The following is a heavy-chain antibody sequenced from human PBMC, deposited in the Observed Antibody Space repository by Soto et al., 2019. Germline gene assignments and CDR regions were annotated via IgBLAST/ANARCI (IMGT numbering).Heavy chain of an antibody. V-gene: IGHV3-11*01. CDR2: ISSSGSTI. D-gene: IGHD3-10*01. CDR3: ARERGTYYYGSGTERYFDY. CDR1: GFTFIDYY. Sequence: PGGSLRLSCAASGFTFIDYYMSWILQAPGKGLEWVSYISSSGSTIYYADSVKGRFTISRDNAKNSLYLQMNSLRAEDTAVYYCARERGTYYYGSGTERYFDYWGQGTLVTVSS. J-gene: IGHJ4*02.